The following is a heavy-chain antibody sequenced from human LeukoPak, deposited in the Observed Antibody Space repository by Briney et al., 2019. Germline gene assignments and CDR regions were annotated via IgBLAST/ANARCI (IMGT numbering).Heavy chain of an antibody. CDR3: ARSGGIFFGF. CDR1: GYTFTSYY. D-gene: IGHD3-10*01. J-gene: IGHJ4*02. Sequence: GASVKVSCKASGYTFTSYYMHWVRQAPGQGLEWMGIINPSGGSTSYAQKFQGRVTMTRDTSTSTAYMELSSVRTEDPGVSYGARSGGIFFGFWGQGTLVTVSS. V-gene: IGHV1-46*01. CDR2: INPSGGST.